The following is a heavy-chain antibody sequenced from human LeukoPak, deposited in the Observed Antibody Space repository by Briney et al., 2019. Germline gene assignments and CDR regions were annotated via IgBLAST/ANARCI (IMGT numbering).Heavy chain of an antibody. D-gene: IGHD2-2*01. Sequence: SETLSLTSTVSGGSISSGSYYWSWIRQPAGKGLEWIGRIYTSGSTNYNPSLKSRVTISVDTSKNQFSLKLSSVTAADTAVYYCARTVVVPAAIYYYYYGMDVWGQGTTVTVSS. J-gene: IGHJ6*02. V-gene: IGHV4-61*02. CDR1: GGSISSGSYY. CDR2: IYTSGST. CDR3: ARTVVVPAAIYYYYYGMDV.